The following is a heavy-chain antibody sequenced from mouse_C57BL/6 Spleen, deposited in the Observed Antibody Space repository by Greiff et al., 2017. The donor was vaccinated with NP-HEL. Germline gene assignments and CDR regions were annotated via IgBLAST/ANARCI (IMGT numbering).Heavy chain of an antibody. CDR1: GYAFTNYL. CDR2: INPGSGGT. J-gene: IGHJ2*01. Sequence: QVQLQQSGAELVRPGTSVKVSCKASGYAFTNYLIEWVKQRPGQGLEWIGVINPGSGGTNYNEKFKGKATLTADKSSRTAYMQLSSLTSEDSAVYFCARSYYSDFDYWGQGTTLTVSS. CDR3: ARSYYSDFDY. V-gene: IGHV1-54*01. D-gene: IGHD2-12*01.